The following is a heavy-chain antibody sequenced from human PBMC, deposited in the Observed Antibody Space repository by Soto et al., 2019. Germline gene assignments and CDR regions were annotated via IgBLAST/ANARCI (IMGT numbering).Heavy chain of an antibody. CDR3: ARDKTVNGDYGELDY. J-gene: IGHJ4*02. D-gene: IGHD4-17*01. CDR1: GFTFSSYG. Sequence: GGSLRLSCAASGFTFSSYGMHWVRQAPGKGLEWVAVIWYDGSNKYYADSVKGRFTISRDNSKNTLYLQMNSLRAEDTAVYYCARDKTVNGDYGELDYWGQGTLVTVSS. V-gene: IGHV3-33*01. CDR2: IWYDGSNK.